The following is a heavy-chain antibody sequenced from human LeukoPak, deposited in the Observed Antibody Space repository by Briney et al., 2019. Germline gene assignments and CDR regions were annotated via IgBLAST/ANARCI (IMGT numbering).Heavy chain of an antibody. J-gene: IGHJ4*02. CDR3: ARDRGGSGWYYFDY. CDR2: ISGSGDDT. V-gene: IGHV3-23*01. CDR1: GFTFNSYS. D-gene: IGHD6-19*01. Sequence: GGSLRLSCAASGFTFNSYSMNWVRQAPGKGLEWVSIISGSGDDTYYADSAKGRFTISRDNSKSTLYLQMNSLRAEDTALYYCARDRGGSGWYYFDYWGQGTLVTVSS.